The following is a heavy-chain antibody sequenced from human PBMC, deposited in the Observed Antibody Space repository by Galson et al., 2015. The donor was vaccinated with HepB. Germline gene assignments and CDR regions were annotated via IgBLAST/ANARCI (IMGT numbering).Heavy chain of an antibody. CDR3: ARAYNHYFFDS. CDR2: MNPNSGYT. D-gene: IGHD5-24*01. CDR1: GYTFTNYD. J-gene: IGHJ4*02. Sequence: SVKVSCKASGYTFTNYDINWVRQATGQGLEWMGWMNPNSGYTGFAQKFQGRITMTKNTSISSAYMELSSLRSEDTAVYYCARAYNHYFFDSWGQGTLVTVSS. V-gene: IGHV1-8*01.